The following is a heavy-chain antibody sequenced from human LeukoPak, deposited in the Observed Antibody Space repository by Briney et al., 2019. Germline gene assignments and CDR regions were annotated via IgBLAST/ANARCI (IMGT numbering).Heavy chain of an antibody. CDR2: IYYSGST. CDR1: GGSISSYY. D-gene: IGHD3-10*01. J-gene: IGHJ4*02. V-gene: IGHV4-59*01. CDR3: ARAPSGGSAFDY. Sequence: SETLSLTCTVSGGSISSYYWSWIRQPPGKGLEWIGYIYYSGSTNYNPSLKSRVTISVDTSKNQFSLKLSSVTAADTAVYYCARAPSGGSAFDYWGQGTLVTVSS.